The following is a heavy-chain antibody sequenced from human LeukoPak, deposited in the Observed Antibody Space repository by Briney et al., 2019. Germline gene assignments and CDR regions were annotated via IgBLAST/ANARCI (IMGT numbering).Heavy chain of an antibody. J-gene: IGHJ4*02. CDR1: GGSISSSNYY. D-gene: IGHD3-10*01. CDR2: IYYSGST. V-gene: IGHV4-39*07. CDR3: ARVISSGSYQFDY. Sequence: PSETLSLTCTVSGGSISSSNYYWGWIRQPTGKGLEWIGSIYYSGSTYYNPSLKSRVTISVDASKNQFSLKLSSVTAADTAVYYCARVISSGSYQFDYWGQGTLVSVSS.